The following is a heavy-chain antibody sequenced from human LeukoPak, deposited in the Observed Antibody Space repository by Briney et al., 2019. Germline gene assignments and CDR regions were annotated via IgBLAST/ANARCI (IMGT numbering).Heavy chain of an antibody. V-gene: IGHV3-53*01. CDR2: ISSGGST. Sequence: GGSLRLSCAASGFTFSNAWMSWVRQAPGKGLGWVSVISSGGSTYYADSVKGRFTISRDNSKNTLYLQMNGLRAEDTAVYYCAREVRGYYFDYWGQGTLVTVSS. CDR3: AREVRGYYFDY. CDR1: GFTFSNAW. D-gene: IGHD3-22*01. J-gene: IGHJ4*02.